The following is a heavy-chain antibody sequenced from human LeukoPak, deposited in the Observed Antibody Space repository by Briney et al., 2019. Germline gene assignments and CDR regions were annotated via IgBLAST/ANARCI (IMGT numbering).Heavy chain of an antibody. Sequence: PSETLSLTCSVSGGSISNYYWSWIRQPPGKGLEWIGYIYSSGHTNYKPSLQSRVTLSVDTSKNQVSRKLTSVTAADTAVYYCARQPNYYYYMDVWGKGTTVTVSS. CDR2: IYSSGHT. V-gene: IGHV4-59*08. CDR3: ARQPNYYYYMDV. J-gene: IGHJ6*03. CDR1: GGSISNYY.